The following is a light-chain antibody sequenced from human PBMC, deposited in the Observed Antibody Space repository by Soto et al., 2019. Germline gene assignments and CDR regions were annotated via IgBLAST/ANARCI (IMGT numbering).Light chain of an antibody. J-gene: IGKJ2*01. V-gene: IGKV3-20*01. CDR2: AVS. CDR1: QSVNSNF. CDR3: QQYGNSPRT. Sequence: EIVLTQSPGTLSLSPGESATLSCRASQSVNSNFFAWYQQKPGQAPRLLIYAVSTRATGIPDRFTGSGSGTDFTLTISGLEPEDFAIYYCQQYGNSPRTFGQGTRLDI.